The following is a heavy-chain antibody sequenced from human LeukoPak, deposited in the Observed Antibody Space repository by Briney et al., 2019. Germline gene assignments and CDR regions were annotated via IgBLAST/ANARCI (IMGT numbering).Heavy chain of an antibody. Sequence: GGSLRLSCVASGFTFSYYSMNWVRQAPGKGLEWISYISSTTSTIYYADSVKGRFTISRDNSKNTLYLQMNSLRAEDTAVYYCARASGIATWGQGTLVTVSS. CDR2: ISSTTSTI. J-gene: IGHJ5*02. D-gene: IGHD6-25*01. CDR3: ARASGIAT. CDR1: GFTFSYYS. V-gene: IGHV3-48*01.